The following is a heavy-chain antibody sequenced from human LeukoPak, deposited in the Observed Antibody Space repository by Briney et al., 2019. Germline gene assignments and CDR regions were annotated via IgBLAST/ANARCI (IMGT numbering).Heavy chain of an antibody. J-gene: IGHJ4*02. D-gene: IGHD4-11*01. V-gene: IGHV1-2*02. CDR1: GYRFTDYY. CDR2: INPNDGTT. Sequence: ASVKVSCKASGYRFTDYYVHWVRQASGQGVAWMAWINPNDGTTNYLRRFQGRVTMTTDTSISTAYMELSNLRSDDTAVYYCARTSDYYNYYFDYWGQGTPVTVSS. CDR3: ARTSDYYNYYFDY.